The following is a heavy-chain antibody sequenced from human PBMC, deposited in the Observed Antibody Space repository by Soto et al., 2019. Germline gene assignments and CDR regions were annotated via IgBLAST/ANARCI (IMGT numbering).Heavy chain of an antibody. CDR2: INSDGTRI. V-gene: IGHV3-74*01. CDR3: ARVRLTSYYWFDP. J-gene: IGHJ5*02. D-gene: IGHD1-26*01. Sequence: EVQLVESGGGLVQPGGSLRLSCAASGFTFSNYWMHWVRQAPGKGLEWVSSINSDGTRINYADSVKGRFTVSRDNAKNTVYVQMRSLRVEDTAVYYCARVRLTSYYWFDPWGQGTQVTVSS. CDR1: GFTFSNYW.